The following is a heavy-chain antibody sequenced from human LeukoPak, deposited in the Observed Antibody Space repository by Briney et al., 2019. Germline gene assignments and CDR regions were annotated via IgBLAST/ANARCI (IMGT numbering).Heavy chain of an antibody. Sequence: SETLSLTCTVSGGSISSSSYYWGWIRQPPGKGLEWIGSIYYSGSTYYNPSLKSRVTISVDTSKNQFSLKLSSVTAADTAVYYCARAGYCSGGSCLNWFDPWGQGTLVTVSS. D-gene: IGHD2-15*01. CDR3: ARAGYCSGGSCLNWFDP. J-gene: IGHJ5*02. V-gene: IGHV4-39*07. CDR2: IYYSGST. CDR1: GGSISSSSYY.